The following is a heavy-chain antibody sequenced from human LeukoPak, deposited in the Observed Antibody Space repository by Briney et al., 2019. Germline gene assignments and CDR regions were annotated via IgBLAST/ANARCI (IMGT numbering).Heavy chain of an antibody. Sequence: GGSLRLSCAASGFTFDDYAMHWVRQAPGKGLEWVSSISSSSSYIYYADSVKGRFTISRDNAKNSLYLQMNSLRAEDTAVYYCARDGAHYYDSRGYTGAFDIWGQGTMVTVSS. D-gene: IGHD3-22*01. J-gene: IGHJ3*02. CDR1: GFTFDDYA. CDR2: ISSSSSYI. CDR3: ARDGAHYYDSRGYTGAFDI. V-gene: IGHV3-21*01.